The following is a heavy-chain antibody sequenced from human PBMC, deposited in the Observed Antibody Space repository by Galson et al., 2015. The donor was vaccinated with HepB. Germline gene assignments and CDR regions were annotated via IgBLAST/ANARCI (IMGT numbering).Heavy chain of an antibody. J-gene: IGHJ4*02. CDR3: ARGLRRFAVAGIDY. Sequence: SVKVSCKASGYTFTSYAMHWVRQAPGQRLEWMGWINAGNGNTKYSQKFQGRVTITRDTSASTAYMELSSLRSEDTAVYYCARGLRRFAVAGIDYWGQGTLVTVSS. V-gene: IGHV1-3*01. D-gene: IGHD6-19*01. CDR2: INAGNGNT. CDR1: GYTFTSYA.